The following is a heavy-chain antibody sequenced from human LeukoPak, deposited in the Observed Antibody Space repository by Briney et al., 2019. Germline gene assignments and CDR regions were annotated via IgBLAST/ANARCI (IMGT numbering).Heavy chain of an antibody. V-gene: IGHV3-23*01. CDR2: ISGGGRST. CDR3: AKMDNYESSGPSYFDY. J-gene: IGHJ4*02. Sequence: GGSLRLSCAASGFTFSSFGMSWVRQAPGQGLEWVAAISGGGRSTYYADSVKGRFTISRDNSKNTLYLQMNSLSAEDTAVYFCAKMDNYESSGPSYFDYWGQGTLVTVSS. CDR1: GFTFSSFG. D-gene: IGHD3-22*01.